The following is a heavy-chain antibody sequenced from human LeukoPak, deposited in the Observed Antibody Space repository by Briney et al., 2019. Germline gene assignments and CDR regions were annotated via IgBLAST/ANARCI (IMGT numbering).Heavy chain of an antibody. CDR3: AKVGAMGSGTYLYYNYYAMDV. D-gene: IGHD1-26*01. Sequence: ASVKVSCKVSEYTLTEVSIHWVRQAPENGLEWMGGLDPEDDETIYAQKFQGRVTMTEDIATDTAYMELSSLRSEDTAVYYCAKVGAMGSGTYLYYNYYAMDVWGQGTTVTVSS. J-gene: IGHJ6*02. CDR2: LDPEDDET. CDR1: EYTLTEVS. V-gene: IGHV1-24*01.